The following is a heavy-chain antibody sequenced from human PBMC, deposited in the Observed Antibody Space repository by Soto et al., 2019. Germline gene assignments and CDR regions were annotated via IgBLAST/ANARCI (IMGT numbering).Heavy chain of an antibody. CDR1: CGSISRDY. V-gene: IGHV4-59*13. CDR3: ARDRSTYGGGGTGEVKENWFDP. Sequence: PSDTLSLTCSVSCGSISRDYWSWIRQPPGKGLGWIGYAYYSGDTGYNPSLKSRVTMALDTSKNQVSLKLSSVPAADTAVYYCARDRSTYGGGGTGEVKENWFDPWGQGALVTVSS. CDR2: AYYSGDT. J-gene: IGHJ5*02. D-gene: IGHD2-8*01.